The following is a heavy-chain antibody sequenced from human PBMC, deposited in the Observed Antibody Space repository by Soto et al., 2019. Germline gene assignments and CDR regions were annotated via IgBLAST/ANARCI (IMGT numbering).Heavy chain of an antibody. CDR3: ERRGLGYYYGMDV. V-gene: IGHV5-10-1*01. CDR1: GYSFTSYG. CDR2: IDPSDSYT. Sequence: ESLKGSWKCSGYSFTSYGISLVLQMPGKGLEWMGRIDPSDSYTNYSPSFQGHVTISADKSISTAYLQWSSLKASDTAMYHCERRGLGYYYGMDVWGQGTTVTVSS. J-gene: IGHJ6*02. D-gene: IGHD3-10*01.